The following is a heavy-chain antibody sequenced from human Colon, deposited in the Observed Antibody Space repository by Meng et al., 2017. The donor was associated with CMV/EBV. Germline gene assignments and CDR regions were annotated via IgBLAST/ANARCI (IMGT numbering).Heavy chain of an antibody. V-gene: IGHV4-38-2*02. CDR1: GYSISSGYY. CDR2: INHSGNT. CDR3: ARGSYCDGSDCHSANFDF. J-gene: IGHJ4*02. D-gene: IGHD2-21*01. Sequence: SETLSLTCTVSGYSISSGYYWTWIRQPPGKGLEWIGEINHSGNTNYNPSLKSRFTILVDPSKNQFSLEVTSVTAADTAMYYCARGSYCDGSDCHSANFDFWGQGTLVTVSS.